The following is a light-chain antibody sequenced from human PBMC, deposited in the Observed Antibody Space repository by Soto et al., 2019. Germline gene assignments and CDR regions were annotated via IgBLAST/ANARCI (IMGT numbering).Light chain of an antibody. Sequence: SYELTQPPSGSVAPGQTARITCEGNNIGSKSVHWYQQKPGQAPVLVVYGDSDRPSGTPERFSGSDSGNTATLTIGGVEAGDEADYYCQVWHIISDHVVFGGGTKLTVL. V-gene: IGLV3-21*02. CDR1: NIGSKS. J-gene: IGLJ2*01. CDR2: GDS. CDR3: QVWHIISDHVV.